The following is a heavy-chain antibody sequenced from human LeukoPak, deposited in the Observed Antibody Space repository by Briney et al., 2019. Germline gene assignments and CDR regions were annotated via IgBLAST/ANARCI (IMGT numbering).Heavy chain of an antibody. D-gene: IGHD3-22*01. Sequence: GGSLRLSCAASGFTFSSYSMNWVRQAPGKGLEWVSSISSSSSYIYYAGSVKGRLTISRDNAKNSLYLQMNSLRAEDTTVYYCARADYDSSSYYYYGMDVWGQGTTVTVSS. CDR3: ARADYDSSSYYYYGMDV. V-gene: IGHV3-21*01. J-gene: IGHJ6*02. CDR1: GFTFSSYS. CDR2: ISSSSSYI.